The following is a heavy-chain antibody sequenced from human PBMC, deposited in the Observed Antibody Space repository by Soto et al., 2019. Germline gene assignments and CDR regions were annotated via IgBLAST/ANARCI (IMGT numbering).Heavy chain of an antibody. CDR1: GFTFSSYA. CDR2: ISGSGGST. Sequence: GGSLRLSCAASGFTFSSYAMSWVRQAPGKGLEWVSAISGSGGSTYYADSVKGRFTISRDNSKNTLYLQMNSLRAEDTAVYYCARERLDSSWYEGDDAFDFSGQGTRVTVSS. J-gene: IGHJ3*01. D-gene: IGHD6-13*01. CDR3: ARERLDSSWYEGDDAFDF. V-gene: IGHV3-23*01.